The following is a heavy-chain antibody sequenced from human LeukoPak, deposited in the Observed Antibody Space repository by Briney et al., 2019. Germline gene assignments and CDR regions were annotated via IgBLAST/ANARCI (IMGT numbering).Heavy chain of an antibody. CDR1: GFTFSSYA. D-gene: IGHD3-10*01. Sequence: PGGSLRLSCAASGFTFSSYAMHWVRQAPSKGLEWVAVISYDGSNKYYADSVKGRFTISRDNSKNTLYLQMNSLRAEDTAVYYCARDPPAMVRGVLSPPYLAYWGQGTLVTVSS. J-gene: IGHJ4*02. CDR3: ARDPPAMVRGVLSPPYLAY. V-gene: IGHV3-30*04. CDR2: ISYDGSNK.